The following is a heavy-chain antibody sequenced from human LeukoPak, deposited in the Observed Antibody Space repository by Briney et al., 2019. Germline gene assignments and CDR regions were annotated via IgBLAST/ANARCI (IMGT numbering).Heavy chain of an antibody. CDR1: GLTFSSYA. V-gene: IGHV3-23*01. D-gene: IGHD6-19*01. Sequence: GGSLRLSCAASGLTFSSYAMSWVRQAPGKGLEWVSAISGSGGSTYYADSVKGRFTISRDNAKNTLYLQMNSLRAEDTAVYYCARGPPAVAGTDYWGQGTLVTVSS. CDR2: ISGSGGST. J-gene: IGHJ4*02. CDR3: ARGPPAVAGTDY.